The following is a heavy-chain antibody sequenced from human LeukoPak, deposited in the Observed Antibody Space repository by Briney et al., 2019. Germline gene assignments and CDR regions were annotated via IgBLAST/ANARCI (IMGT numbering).Heavy chain of an antibody. D-gene: IGHD5-18*01. CDR2: IYPGDSDT. V-gene: IGHV5-51*01. Sequence: GEPLKISCKGSGYSFTSYWIGWVRQMPGKGLEWMGIIYPGDSDTRYSPSFQGQVTISADKSISTAYLQWSSLKASDTAMYYCARHVEGAKLGYSYGPHYFDYWGQGTLVTVSS. CDR3: ARHVEGAKLGYSYGPHYFDY. CDR1: GYSFTSYW. J-gene: IGHJ4*02.